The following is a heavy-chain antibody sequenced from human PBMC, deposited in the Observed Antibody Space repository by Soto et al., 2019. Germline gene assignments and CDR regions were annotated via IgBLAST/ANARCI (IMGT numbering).Heavy chain of an antibody. CDR1: GFTFSSYS. CDR2: ISSRSSYI. V-gene: IGHV3-21*01. D-gene: IGHD1-26*01. J-gene: IGHJ3*02. CDR3: ARHPEGGSYYNDFDI. Sequence: EVQLVESGGGLVKPGGSLRLSCAASGFTFSSYSMNWVRQAPGKGLEWVSSISSRSSYIYYADSVKGRFTISSDNAKNSLYLQMNSLRAEDTAVYYCARHPEGGSYYNDFDIWGQGTMVTVSS.